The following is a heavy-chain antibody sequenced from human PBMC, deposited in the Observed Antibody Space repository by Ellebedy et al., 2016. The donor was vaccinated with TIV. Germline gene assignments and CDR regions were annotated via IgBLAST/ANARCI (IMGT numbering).Heavy chain of an antibody. V-gene: IGHV4-59*08. CDR3: ATYNMGRLDH. Sequence: SETLSLTCAVSGGSISSYYWTWIRQPPGKGLEWIAYFYYSGNTNYSPSLKSRVSISIDTPKNHFSLRLRSVTAADTAIYYCATYNMGRLDHWGQGTRVTVSS. J-gene: IGHJ4*02. D-gene: IGHD5-24*01. CDR2: FYYSGNT. CDR1: GGSISSYY.